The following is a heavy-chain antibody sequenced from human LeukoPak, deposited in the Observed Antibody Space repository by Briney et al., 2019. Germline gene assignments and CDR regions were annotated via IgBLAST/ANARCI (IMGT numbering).Heavy chain of an antibody. D-gene: IGHD6-19*01. CDR1: GYTFTSYD. CDR3: ARGVQGLAYYYYYGMDV. J-gene: IGHJ6*02. V-gene: IGHV1-8*01. CDR2: MNPNSGNT. Sequence: ASVKVSCTASGYTFTSYDINWVRQATGQGLEWMGWMNPNSGNTGYAQKFQGRVTMTRNTSISTAYMELSSLRSEDTAVYYCARGVQGLAYYYYYGMDVWGQGTTVTVSS.